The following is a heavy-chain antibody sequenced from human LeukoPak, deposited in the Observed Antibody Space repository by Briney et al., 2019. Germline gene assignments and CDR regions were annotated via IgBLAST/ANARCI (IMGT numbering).Heavy chain of an antibody. V-gene: IGHV4-39*07. Sequence: SETLSLTCNVSGGFIRSGTYYWGWIRQSRGKGLEWMGSIYSTGNTHYNPSLESRVTISVDTSKNSFSLRLNSVTAADTAIYFCARDLWSTAAGMFDFWGQGVLVTVSS. CDR2: IYSTGNT. D-gene: IGHD2-21*01. J-gene: IGHJ4*02. CDR1: GGFIRSGTYY. CDR3: ARDLWSTAAGMFDF.